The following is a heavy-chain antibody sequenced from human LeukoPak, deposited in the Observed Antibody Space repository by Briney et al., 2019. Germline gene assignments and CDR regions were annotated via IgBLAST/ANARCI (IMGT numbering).Heavy chain of an antibody. CDR3: ARDGRLRFLKKAFDP. CDR2: INHSGST. V-gene: IGHV4-34*01. CDR1: GGSFRGYY. D-gene: IGHD3-3*01. J-gene: IGHJ5*02. Sequence: SETLSLTCAVYGGSFRGYYWSWIRQPPGKGLEWIGEINHSGSTNYNPSLKSRVTISVDTSKNQFSLKLSSVTAADTAVYYCARDGRLRFLKKAFDPWGQGTLVTVSS.